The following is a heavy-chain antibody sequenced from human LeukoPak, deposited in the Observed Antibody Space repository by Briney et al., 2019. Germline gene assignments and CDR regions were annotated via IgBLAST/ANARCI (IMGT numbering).Heavy chain of an antibody. CDR2: ISRSATTI. J-gene: IGHJ4*02. Sequence: GGSLRLSCAASGFTFSNHGMNWVRQAPGKGLEWVSSISRSATTIYYADSVKGRFTISRDNAKNSLYLQMNSLRAEDTAVYFCARVGALSSSWLLYWGQGTLVTVSS. V-gene: IGHV3-48*04. CDR3: ARVGALSSSWLLY. D-gene: IGHD6-13*01. CDR1: GFTFSNHG.